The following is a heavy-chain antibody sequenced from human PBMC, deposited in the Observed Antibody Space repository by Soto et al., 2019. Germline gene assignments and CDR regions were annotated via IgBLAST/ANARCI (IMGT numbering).Heavy chain of an antibody. CDR1: GYTLTSYG. D-gene: IGHD2-21*02. CDR2: ISAYSGYT. J-gene: IGHJ3*02. Sequence: ASVKVSCKTSGYTLTSYGISWVRQAPGQGLEWMGWISAYSGYTNYAQNLQGRLTMTTDTSTSIAYMELRSLRSDDTAVYYCARDPGGVAYCVGDCVAFDIWGQ. V-gene: IGHV1-18*01. CDR3: ARDPGGVAYCVGDCVAFDI.